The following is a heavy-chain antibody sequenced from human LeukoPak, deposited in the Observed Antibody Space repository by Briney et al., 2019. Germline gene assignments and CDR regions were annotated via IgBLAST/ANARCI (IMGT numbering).Heavy chain of an antibody. CDR3: ARDSSGVSPLDY. D-gene: IGHD6-19*01. CDR2: IYSGGST. V-gene: IGHV3-53*01. J-gene: IGHJ4*02. Sequence: GGSLRLSCAASGFTVSRNFMSWVRQAPGKGLEWVSLIYSGGSTYYADSVKGRFTISRDNAKNSLYLQMNSLRAEDTAVYYCARDSSGVSPLDYWGQGTLVTVSS. CDR1: GFTVSRNF.